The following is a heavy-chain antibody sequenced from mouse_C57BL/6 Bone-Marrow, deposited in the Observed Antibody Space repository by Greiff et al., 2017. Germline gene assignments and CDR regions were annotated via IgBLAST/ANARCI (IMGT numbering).Heavy chain of an antibody. CDR1: GYTFTDYY. V-gene: IGHV1-75*01. CDR3: ARKELLSWFAY. Sequence: VTLQASGPELVKPGASVKISCKASGYTFTDYYITWVKQRPGQGLEWIGWIFPGSGSTYYNEQFKGKATLTVDKSSSTAYMLLSSLTSDDSAVYFCARKELLSWFAYWGQGTLVTVAA. CDR2: IFPGSGST. J-gene: IGHJ3*01.